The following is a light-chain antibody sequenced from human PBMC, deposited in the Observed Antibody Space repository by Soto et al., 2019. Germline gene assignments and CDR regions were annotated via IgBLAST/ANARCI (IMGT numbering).Light chain of an antibody. CDR3: SSYTISTLVL. CDR1: SSDIGYYKY. V-gene: IGLV2-14*01. J-gene: IGLJ2*01. Sequence: QSALTQPASVSGSPGQSITISCTGTSSDIGYYKYVSWYQQHPGKAPKLIIYDVSNRPSGISSRFSGSKSGKTASLTISGLQAEDEAEYYCSSYTISTLVLFGGGTKVTVL. CDR2: DVS.